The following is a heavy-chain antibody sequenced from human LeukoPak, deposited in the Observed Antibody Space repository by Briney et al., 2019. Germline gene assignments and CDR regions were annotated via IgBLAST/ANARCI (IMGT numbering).Heavy chain of an antibody. Sequence: GGSLRLSCAASGLTFRTFGMHWVSQAPGKGLEWVAFIRFDGSNRYYAESLKGRFTISRDNSKNTLYLQMNSLRAEDTAVYFCAKGGYYFDYWGQGALVIVSS. CDR3: AKGGYYFDY. CDR2: IRFDGSNR. CDR1: GLTFRTFG. J-gene: IGHJ4*02. V-gene: IGHV3-30*02.